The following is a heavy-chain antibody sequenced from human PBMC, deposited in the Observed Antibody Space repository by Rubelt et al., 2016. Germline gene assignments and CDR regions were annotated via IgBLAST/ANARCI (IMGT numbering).Heavy chain of an antibody. J-gene: IGHJ4*02. V-gene: IGHV4-34*01. CDR3: ARRAIYVIFGVVTPGCFDY. CDR2: INHSGST. CDR1: AGSFSGYY. D-gene: IGHD3-3*01. Sequence: QVQLQQWGAGLLKPSETLSLTCAVYAGSFSGYYWSWIRQPPGKGLEWIGEINHSGSTDYNPSLKSRVTISVDTSKNQFSLKLTSGTAADTAVYFCARRAIYVIFGVVTPGCFDYWGQGTLVTVSS.